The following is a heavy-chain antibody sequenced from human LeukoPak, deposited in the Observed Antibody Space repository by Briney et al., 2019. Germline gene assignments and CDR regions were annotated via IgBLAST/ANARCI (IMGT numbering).Heavy chain of an antibody. CDR3: AKGPRQLRYSYMDV. Sequence: PGGSLRLSCAASGFTFSSYSMNWVRQAPGKGLEWVSYISSSSSTIYYADSVKGRFTISRDNAKNTLYLQMNSLRAEDTAVYYCAKGPRQLRYSYMDVWGKGTTVTVSS. J-gene: IGHJ6*03. CDR2: ISSSSSTI. CDR1: GFTFSSYS. V-gene: IGHV3-48*01. D-gene: IGHD2-2*01.